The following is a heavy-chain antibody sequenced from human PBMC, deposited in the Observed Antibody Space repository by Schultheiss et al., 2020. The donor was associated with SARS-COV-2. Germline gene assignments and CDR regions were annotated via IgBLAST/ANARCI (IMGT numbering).Heavy chain of an antibody. V-gene: IGHV2-5*08. CDR3: AHSWELLWDY. CDR1: GFSLSTSGMC. Sequence: SGPTLVKPTQTLTLTCTFSGFSLSTSGMCVSWIRQPPGKALEWLARIDWDDDKRYSPFLEARLTITKDTSKNQVVLTMTNMDPVDTATYYCAHSWELLWDYWGQGTLVTVSS. D-gene: IGHD1-26*01. CDR2: IDWDDDK. J-gene: IGHJ4*02.